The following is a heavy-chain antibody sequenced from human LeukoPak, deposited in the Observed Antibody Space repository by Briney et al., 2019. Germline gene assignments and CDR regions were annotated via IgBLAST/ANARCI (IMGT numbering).Heavy chain of an antibody. CDR3: ARRRQKYYYDSSGFDY. CDR2: INPSGGST. D-gene: IGHD3-22*01. CDR1: GYTFTSYY. V-gene: IGHV1-46*01. Sequence: ASVKVSRKASGYTFTSYYMHWVRQAPGQGLEWMGIINPSGGSTSYAQKFQGRVTMTRDTSTSTVYMELSSLRSEDTAVYYCARRRQKYYYDSSGFDYWGQGTLVTVSS. J-gene: IGHJ4*02.